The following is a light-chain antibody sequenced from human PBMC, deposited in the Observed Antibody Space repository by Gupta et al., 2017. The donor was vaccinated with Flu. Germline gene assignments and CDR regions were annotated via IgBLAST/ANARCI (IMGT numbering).Light chain of an antibody. V-gene: IGLV1-47*01. CDR2: RNN. J-gene: IGLJ2*01. Sequence: QSVLTQPPSASGTPGQRVTISCSGSSSNIGSNYVYWYQQRPGTAPKHLIYRNNQRPSGVPDRFSGSKSGTSASLAISGLRSEDEADYYCAAWDESLSGQEVFGGGTKLTVL. CDR3: AAWDESLSGQEV. CDR1: SSNIGSNY.